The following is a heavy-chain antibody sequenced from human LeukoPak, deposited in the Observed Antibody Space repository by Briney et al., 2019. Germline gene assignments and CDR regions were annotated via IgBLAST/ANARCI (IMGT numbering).Heavy chain of an antibody. CDR3: ARVGASSWPNYYYYYYMDV. Sequence: GASVKVSCKASGYTFTGYYMHWVRQAPGQGLEWMGWINPNSGGTNYAQKFQGRVTMTRDTSISTAYMELSRLRSDDTAVYYCARVGASSWPNYYYYYYMDVWGKGTTVTVSS. CDR1: GYTFTGYY. J-gene: IGHJ6*03. V-gene: IGHV1-2*02. D-gene: IGHD6-13*01. CDR2: INPNSGGT.